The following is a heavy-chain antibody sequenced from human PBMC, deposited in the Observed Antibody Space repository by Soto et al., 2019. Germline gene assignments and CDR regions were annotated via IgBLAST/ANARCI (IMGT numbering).Heavy chain of an antibody. D-gene: IGHD1-1*01. V-gene: IGHV3-23*01. CDR1: GFTFSKYW. CDR2: ISGSGGST. CDR3: AKVPNNSAYFDY. Sequence: GGSLRLSCADSGFTFSKYWMSWVRQAPGKGLEWVSAISGSGGSTYYADSVKGRFTISRDTSKNTLYLQMNSLRAEDTAVYYCAKVPNNSAYFDYWGQGTLVTVSS. J-gene: IGHJ4*02.